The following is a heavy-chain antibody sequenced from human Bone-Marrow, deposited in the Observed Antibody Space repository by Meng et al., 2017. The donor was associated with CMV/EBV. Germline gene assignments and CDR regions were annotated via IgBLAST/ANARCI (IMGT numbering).Heavy chain of an antibody. Sequence: ASVKVSXXSSGYTFTGYYMHWVRQAPGQGLEWMGWINPNSGGTNYAQKFQGRVTMTRDTSISTAYMELSRLRSDDTAVYYCARVQSLIVPAARYWGQGTLVTVSS. V-gene: IGHV1-2*02. CDR1: GYTFTGYY. CDR3: ARVQSLIVPAARY. CDR2: INPNSGGT. D-gene: IGHD2-2*01. J-gene: IGHJ4*02.